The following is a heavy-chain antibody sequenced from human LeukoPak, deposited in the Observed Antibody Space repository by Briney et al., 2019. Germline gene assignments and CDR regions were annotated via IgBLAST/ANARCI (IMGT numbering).Heavy chain of an antibody. CDR2: ISSSSSYI. V-gene: IGHV3-21*01. Sequence: PGGSLRLSCAASGFTFSTYSMNWVRQAPGKGLEWVSSISSSSSYIYYADSVKGRFTISRDNAKNSLYLQMNNLRAEDTAVYYCARAGFGTPDYWGQGTLVTVSS. CDR1: GFTFSTYS. D-gene: IGHD3-10*01. CDR3: ARAGFGTPDY. J-gene: IGHJ4*02.